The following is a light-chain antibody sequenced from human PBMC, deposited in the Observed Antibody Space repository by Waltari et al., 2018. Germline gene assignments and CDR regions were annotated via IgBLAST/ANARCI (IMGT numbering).Light chain of an antibody. CDR2: VNSDGSH. CDR1: SGHSSNV. CDR3: QTGGHGTWV. Sequence: QLVLTQSPSASASLGASVKLTCTLSSGHSSNVIAWHQQQSGKGPRYLMKVNSDGSHSKGDGIPDRFSGSSAGAERYLTISSVQSEDEADYYCQTGGHGTWVFGGGTKLTVL. V-gene: IGLV4-69*01. J-gene: IGLJ3*02.